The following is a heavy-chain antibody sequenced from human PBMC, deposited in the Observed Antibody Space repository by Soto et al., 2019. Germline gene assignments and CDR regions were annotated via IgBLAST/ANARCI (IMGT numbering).Heavy chain of an antibody. V-gene: IGHV1-2*04. D-gene: IGHD6-13*01. J-gene: IGHJ6*02. CDR2: INPNSGGT. CDR1: GYTFTAYY. CDR3: ARGQGSSSWLYYYGMDV. Sequence: EASVKVSCKASGYTFTAYYVHWVRQAPGQGLEWMGWINPNSGGTKYAQKFQGWVTVTRDTSISTVYMELSRLKSDDTAVYYCARGQGSSSWLYYYGMDVWGQGTTVTVSS.